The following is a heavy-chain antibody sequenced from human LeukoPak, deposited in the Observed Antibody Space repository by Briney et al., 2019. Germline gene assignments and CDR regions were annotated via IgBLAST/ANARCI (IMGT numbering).Heavy chain of an antibody. J-gene: IGHJ4*02. CDR1: GGSISSGSYY. V-gene: IGHV4-61*02. CDR2: IYTSGST. CDR3: ARVRHGDYASFDY. Sequence: SETLSLTCTVSGGSISSGSYYWSWIRQPAGKGLEWIGRIYTSGSTNYNPSLKSRVTISVDTSKNQFSLKLSSVTAADTAVYYCARVRHGDYASFDYWGQGTLVTVSS. D-gene: IGHD4-17*01.